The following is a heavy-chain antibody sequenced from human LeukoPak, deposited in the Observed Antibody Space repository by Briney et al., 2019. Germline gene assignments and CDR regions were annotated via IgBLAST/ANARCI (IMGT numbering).Heavy chain of an antibody. Sequence: PGGSLRLSCAASGFTFSTYSMNRVRQAPGKGLEWVSSISSSSSYIYYADSVKGRFTISRDNAKNSLYLQMNSLRAEDTAVYYCARAQVNWNYVGSDYWGQGTLVPVSS. J-gene: IGHJ4*02. CDR3: ARAQVNWNYVGSDY. V-gene: IGHV3-21*01. CDR1: GFTFSTYS. D-gene: IGHD1-7*01. CDR2: ISSSSSYI.